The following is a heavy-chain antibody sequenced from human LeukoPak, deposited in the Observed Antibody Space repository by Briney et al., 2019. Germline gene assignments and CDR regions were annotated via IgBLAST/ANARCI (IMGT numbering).Heavy chain of an antibody. J-gene: IGHJ3*01. CDR2: INHRGST. CDR3: AKVYSSSPQDAFDV. CDR1: GGPFTGYY. D-gene: IGHD3-22*01. Sequence: SETLSLTCAVYGGPFTGYYWSWIRQSPDKGLEWIGEINHRGSTNYNSSLKSRLTISADTSKNQFSLHLSSVTAADTAVYYCAKVYSSSPQDAFDVWGQGTMFTVSS. V-gene: IGHV4-34*01.